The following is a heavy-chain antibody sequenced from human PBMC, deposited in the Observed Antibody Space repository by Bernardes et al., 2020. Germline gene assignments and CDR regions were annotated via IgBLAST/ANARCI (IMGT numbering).Heavy chain of an antibody. CDR3: AKDSSYDSYGGYFDY. CDR2: ITWNSGRI. V-gene: IGHV3-9*01. CDR1: GFTFDDYA. J-gene: IGHJ4*02. D-gene: IGHD3-22*01. Sequence: GGSLSLSCAASGFTFDDYAMHWVRPAPGKGLEWVSGITWNSGRIAYADSVKGRFTISRDNAKNSLYLQMNSLRAEDTALYYCAKDSSYDSYGGYFDYWGQGTLVTVSS.